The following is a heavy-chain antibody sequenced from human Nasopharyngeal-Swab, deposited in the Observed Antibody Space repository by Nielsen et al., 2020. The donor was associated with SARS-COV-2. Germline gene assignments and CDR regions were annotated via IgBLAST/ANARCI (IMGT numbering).Heavy chain of an antibody. V-gene: IGHV4-34*01. J-gene: IGHJ4*02. CDR1: GGSFSGYY. D-gene: IGHD4-17*01. Sequence: SETLSLTCAVYGGSFSGYYWSWIRQPPGKGLEWIGEINHSGSTNYNPSLKSRVTISVDTSKNQFSLKLSSVTAADTAVYYCASSQMTTVTTRTRAWGYWGQGTLVTVSS. CDR2: INHSGST. CDR3: ASSQMTTVTTRTRAWGY.